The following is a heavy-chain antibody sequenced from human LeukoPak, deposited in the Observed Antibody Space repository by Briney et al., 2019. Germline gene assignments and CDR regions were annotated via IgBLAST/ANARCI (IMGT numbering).Heavy chain of an antibody. CDR2: IYYSGST. CDR3: ARATQSSPEDY. J-gene: IGHJ4*02. CDR1: GVSISSSYSY. V-gene: IGHV4-39*07. Sequence: SETLSLTCTVSGVSISSSYSYWGWIRQPPGKGLEWIGSIYYSGSTYYNPSLKSRVTISVDTSKNQFSLKLSSVTAADTAVYYCARATQSSPEDYWGQGTLVTVSS.